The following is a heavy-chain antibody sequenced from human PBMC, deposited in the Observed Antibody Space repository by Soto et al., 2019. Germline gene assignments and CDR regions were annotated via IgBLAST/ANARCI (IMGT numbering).Heavy chain of an antibody. D-gene: IGHD1-26*01. Sequence: EVQLVESGGDLVQPGGSLRLSCAASGFTFSSYWMHWVRQAPGKGLVWVSRIDNAGSSVRYADSVKGRFTISRDNAKNTLYLQMNSLRAEDTAVYYCTRVGGSVSGMDVWGQGTTVTVSS. CDR3: TRVGGSVSGMDV. CDR1: GFTFSSYW. J-gene: IGHJ6*02. V-gene: IGHV3-74*01. CDR2: IDNAGSSV.